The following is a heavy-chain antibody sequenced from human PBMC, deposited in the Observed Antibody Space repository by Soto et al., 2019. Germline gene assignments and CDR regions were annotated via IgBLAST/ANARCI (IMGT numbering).Heavy chain of an antibody. D-gene: IGHD2-8*02. V-gene: IGHV4-34*01. CDR2: INHSGST. J-gene: IGHJ4*02. Sequence: PSETLSLTSTVSGGSISSYYWSWIRQPPGKGLEWIGEINHSGSTNYNPSLKSRVTISVDTSKNQFSLKLTSVTAADTAVYYCARDKITGLFDYWGQGTLVTVSS. CDR3: ARDKITGLFDY. CDR1: GGSISSYY.